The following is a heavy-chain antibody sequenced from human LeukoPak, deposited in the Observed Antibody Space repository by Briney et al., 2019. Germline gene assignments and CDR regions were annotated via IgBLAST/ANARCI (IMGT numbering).Heavy chain of an antibody. CDR3: AGDSWEGTDAFDI. Sequence: PGGSLRLSCAASGFAFSSYSMNWVRQAPGKGLEWVSSISSSSSYIYYADSVKGRFTISRDNAKNSLYLQMNSLRAEDTAVYYCAGDSWEGTDAFDIWGQGTMVTVSS. D-gene: IGHD1-14*01. CDR1: GFAFSSYS. CDR2: ISSSSSYI. V-gene: IGHV3-21*01. J-gene: IGHJ3*02.